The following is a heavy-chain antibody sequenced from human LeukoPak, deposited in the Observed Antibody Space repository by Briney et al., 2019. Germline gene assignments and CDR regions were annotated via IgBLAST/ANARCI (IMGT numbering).Heavy chain of an antibody. D-gene: IGHD6-13*01. Sequence: GESLKISCKGSGYTFASSWIGWVRQVPEKGLEWMGIIYPGDSDTRYSPSFQGQVTMSADKSISTAYLQWSSLKASDTAMYYCARPAGDSSTTPFDYWGQGTLVTVSS. J-gene: IGHJ4*02. CDR1: GYTFASSW. CDR3: ARPAGDSSTTPFDY. V-gene: IGHV5-51*01. CDR2: IYPGDSDT.